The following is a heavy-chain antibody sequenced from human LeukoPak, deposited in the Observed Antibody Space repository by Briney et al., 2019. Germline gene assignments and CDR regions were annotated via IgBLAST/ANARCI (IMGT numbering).Heavy chain of an antibody. Sequence: GGSLRLSCAASGFTFNTYSMSWVRQAPGKGLEWVSIISRASESIFYADSVKGRFTISRDNAKNSLYLQMNDLRAEDTAVYYCARRAGAYSHPYDYWGQGTLVTVSS. D-gene: IGHD4/OR15-4a*01. J-gene: IGHJ4*02. CDR1: GFTFNTYS. CDR2: ISRASESI. CDR3: ARRAGAYSHPYDY. V-gene: IGHV3-21*04.